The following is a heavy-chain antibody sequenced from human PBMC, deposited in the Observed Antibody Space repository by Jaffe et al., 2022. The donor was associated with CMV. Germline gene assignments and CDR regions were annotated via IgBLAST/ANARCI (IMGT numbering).Heavy chain of an antibody. D-gene: IGHD4-17*01. CDR2: ISDSGGST. CDR1: GFTFSSYA. CDR3: AKQRETFGDSVTDY. Sequence: EVQLLESGGGLVQPGGSLRLSCAAFGFTFSSYAMTWVRQAPGKGLEWVSVISDSGGSTYYADSVKGRFTISRDNSKNTLYLQVNSLRAEDTAVYYCAKQRETFGDSVTDYWGQGTLVTVSS. V-gene: IGHV3-23*01. J-gene: IGHJ4*02.